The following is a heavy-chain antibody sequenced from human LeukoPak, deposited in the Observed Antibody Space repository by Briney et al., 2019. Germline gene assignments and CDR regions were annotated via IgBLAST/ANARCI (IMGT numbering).Heavy chain of an antibody. Sequence: SETLSLTCTVSGGSISSYYWSWIRQPPGKGLEWIGYMYYSGSTNYNPSLKSRVTISVDTSKNQFSLKLSSVTAADTAVYYCAREGYCSSTSCYNWFDPWGQGALVTVSS. V-gene: IGHV4-59*01. D-gene: IGHD2-2*01. J-gene: IGHJ5*02. CDR1: GGSISSYY. CDR3: AREGYCSSTSCYNWFDP. CDR2: MYYSGST.